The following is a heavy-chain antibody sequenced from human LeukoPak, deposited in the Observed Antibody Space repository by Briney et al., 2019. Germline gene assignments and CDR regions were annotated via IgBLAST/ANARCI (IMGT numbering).Heavy chain of an antibody. CDR1: GGTFSSYA. CDR3: ARESGYSSGWYSDVYDAFDI. Sequence: SVRVSCKASGGTFSSYAISWVRQAPGQGLEWMGGIIPIFGTANYAQKFQGRVTITADESTSTAYMELSSLRSEDTAVYYCARESGYSSGWYSDVYDAFDIWGQGTMVTVSS. D-gene: IGHD6-19*01. CDR2: IIPIFGTA. V-gene: IGHV1-69*13. J-gene: IGHJ3*02.